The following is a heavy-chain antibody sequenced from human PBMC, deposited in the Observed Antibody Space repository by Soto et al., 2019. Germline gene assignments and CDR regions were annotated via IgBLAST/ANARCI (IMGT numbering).Heavy chain of an antibody. V-gene: IGHV3-23*01. D-gene: IGHD3-16*02. CDR1: WFTFGNLA. J-gene: IGHJ3*02. CDR3: AKSRYIWGSYRYNPDAFDI. CDR2: ISGSGGNT. Sequence: AGGSLRLSYAASWFTFGNLAMSWVRQAPGKGLERVSAISGSGGNTYYADSVKGRFTISRDNSKNTLYLQMNSLRAEDTAVYYCAKSRYIWGSYRYNPDAFDIWGQGTMVTVSS.